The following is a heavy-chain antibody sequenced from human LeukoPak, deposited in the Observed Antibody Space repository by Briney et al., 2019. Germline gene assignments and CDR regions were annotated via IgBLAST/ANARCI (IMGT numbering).Heavy chain of an antibody. D-gene: IGHD3/OR15-3a*01. V-gene: IGHV1-18*01. CDR3: TRRDYNDFLTGPDV. CDR1: GYTFTSYG. Sequence: ASVKVSCKASGYTFTSYGISWVRQAPGQGLEWMGWISAYNSNTNYAQKLQGRVTMTTDTSTSTAYMELRSLRSDDTAVYYCTRRDYNDFLTGPDVWGKGTTVTVSS. CDR2: ISAYNSNT. J-gene: IGHJ6*04.